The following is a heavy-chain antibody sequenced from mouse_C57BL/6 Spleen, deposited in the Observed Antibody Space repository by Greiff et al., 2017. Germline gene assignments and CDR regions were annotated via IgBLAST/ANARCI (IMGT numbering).Heavy chain of an antibody. CDR1: GFTFSDYY. V-gene: IGHV5-16*01. Sequence: EVKVVESEGGLVQPGSSMKLSCTASGFTFSDYYMAWVRQVPEKGLEWVANINYDGSSTYYLDSLKSRFIISRDNAKNILYLQMSSLKSEDTATYYCARDLFFDYWGQGTTLTVSS. CDR3: ARDLFFDY. CDR2: INYDGSST. J-gene: IGHJ2*01.